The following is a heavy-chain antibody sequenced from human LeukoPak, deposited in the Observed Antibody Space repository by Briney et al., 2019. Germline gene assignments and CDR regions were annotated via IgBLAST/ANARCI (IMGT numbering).Heavy chain of an antibody. V-gene: IGHV1-8*01. D-gene: IGHD3-16*01. CDR1: GYIFTEYD. CDR3: ARGATFQRQALAY. CDR2: INPNSYNK. J-gene: IGHJ4*02. Sequence: GASVKVACKASGYIFTEYDINWVHQAAGQGPELMGWINPNSYNKAYTGKFQGRLTMTTNTSTTTVYMELSSLRSEDTAIYYCARGATFQRQALAYWGQGTLVIVSS.